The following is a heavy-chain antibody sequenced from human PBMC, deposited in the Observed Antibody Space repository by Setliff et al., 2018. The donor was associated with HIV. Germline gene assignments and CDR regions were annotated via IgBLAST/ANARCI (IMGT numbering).Heavy chain of an antibody. Sequence: SETLSLTCAVYGGSFSNYYWRWIRQSPGKGLEWIGEINHRGSTNYSPSLKIRALISVDTSKNQFSLRLTSVTAADTAIYYCGRAQIAARRPFDYWGQGTLVTVSS. J-gene: IGHJ4*02. CDR1: GGSFSNYY. V-gene: IGHV4-34*01. CDR2: INHRGST. CDR3: GRAQIAARRPFDY. D-gene: IGHD6-6*01.